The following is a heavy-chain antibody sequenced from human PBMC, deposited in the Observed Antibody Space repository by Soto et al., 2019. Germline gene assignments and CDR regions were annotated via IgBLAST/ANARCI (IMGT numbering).Heavy chain of an antibody. CDR3: ARIEGDGYMDV. V-gene: IGHV4-59*01. CDR2: IYYSGST. CDR1: GGSISSYY. Sequence: SETLSLTCTVSGGSISSYYWSWIRQPPGKGLEWIGYIYYSGSTNYNPSLKSRVTISVDTSKNQFSLKLSSVTAADTAVYYCARIEGDGYMDVWGKGTTVTVS. J-gene: IGHJ6*03. D-gene: IGHD2-21*01.